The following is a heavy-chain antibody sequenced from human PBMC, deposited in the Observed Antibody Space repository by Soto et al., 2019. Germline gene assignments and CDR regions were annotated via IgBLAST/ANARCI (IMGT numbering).Heavy chain of an antibody. D-gene: IGHD5-12*01. CDR3: ASDGADETWQRRYVFDL. V-gene: IGHV3-30*04. CDR2: ISYDGSSK. Sequence: QVHLVESGGGVVQPGRSLRLSCAASGFTFNSFAMHWVRQAPGKGLQWVALISYDGSSKYYADSVKGRFTISRDNSKNTMHLQMNSLRPEDTAVYYCASDGADETWQRRYVFDLWGLGTLVTVSS. CDR1: GFTFNSFA. J-gene: IGHJ4*02.